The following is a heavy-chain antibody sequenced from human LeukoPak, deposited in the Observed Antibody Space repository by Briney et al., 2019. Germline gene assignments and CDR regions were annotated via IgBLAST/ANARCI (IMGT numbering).Heavy chain of an antibody. Sequence: GGSLRLSCAASGFTFSSYGMHWARQAPGKGLEWVAVIWYDGSSKYYADSVKGRFTISRDNSKNTLYLQMNSLRAEDTAVYYCAKDRGYDFWSGYLDYWGQGTLVTVSS. CDR2: IWYDGSSK. CDR1: GFTFSSYG. J-gene: IGHJ4*02. D-gene: IGHD3-3*01. V-gene: IGHV3-33*06. CDR3: AKDRGYDFWSGYLDY.